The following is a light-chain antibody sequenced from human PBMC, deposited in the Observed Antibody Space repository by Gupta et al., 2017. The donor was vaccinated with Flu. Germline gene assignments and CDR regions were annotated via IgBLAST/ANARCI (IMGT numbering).Light chain of an antibody. CDR3: QQYYSSPCT. Sequence: SLVEMATMNCKFSQNGLYSSNKKNYLAWYQQKPGQPPKLLIYWASTRETGVPDRFSGSGSGTDFTLTISSLQAEDVAVYYCQQYYSSPCTFGQGTKVEIK. J-gene: IGKJ1*01. V-gene: IGKV4-1*01. CDR1: QNGLYSSNKKNY. CDR2: WAS.